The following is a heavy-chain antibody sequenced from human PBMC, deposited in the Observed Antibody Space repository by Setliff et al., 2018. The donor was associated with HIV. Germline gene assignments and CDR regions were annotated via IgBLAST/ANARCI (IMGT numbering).Heavy chain of an antibody. CDR3: ATSAESGFGIHWGVFNI. CDR2: IYSSGST. Sequence: PSETLSLTCTVSGGSTSTSGYYWGWIRQPPGKGREWIGSIYSSGSTYYNPSLKSRATISVDTSKNQFSLKLKSVTAADTAVYYCATSAESGFGIHWGVFNIWGQGTRVTVSS. D-gene: IGHD3-10*01. CDR1: GGSTSTSGYY. J-gene: IGHJ3*02. V-gene: IGHV4-39*01.